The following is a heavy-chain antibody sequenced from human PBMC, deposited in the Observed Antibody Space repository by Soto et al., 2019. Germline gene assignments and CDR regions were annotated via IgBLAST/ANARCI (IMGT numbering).Heavy chain of an antibody. CDR3: ARDRPHRTTDGYYYYGMDV. J-gene: IGHJ6*02. CDR1: GFTFSSYS. CDR2: ISSSSSTI. V-gene: IGHV3-48*02. D-gene: IGHD1-7*01. Sequence: EVQLVESGGGLVQPGGSLRLSCAASGFTFSSYSMNWVRQAPGKGLEWVSYISSSSSTIYYADSVKGRFTISRDNAKNSLYLQRNSLRDEDTAVYYCARDRPHRTTDGYYYYGMDVCGQGTTVTVSS.